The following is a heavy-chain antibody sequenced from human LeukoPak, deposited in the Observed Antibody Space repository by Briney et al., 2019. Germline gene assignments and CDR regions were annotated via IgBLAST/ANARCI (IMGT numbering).Heavy chain of an antibody. Sequence: GGSLRLSCAASGFTFSSYGMHWVRQAPGKGLEWVAVISYDGSNKYYADSVKGRFTISRDNSKNTLYLQMNSLRAEDTAVYYCARDPPPSGSYLSFGFDYWGQGTLVTVSS. CDR3: ARDPPPSGSYLSFGFDY. D-gene: IGHD1-26*01. V-gene: IGHV3-30*03. J-gene: IGHJ4*02. CDR2: ISYDGSNK. CDR1: GFTFSSYG.